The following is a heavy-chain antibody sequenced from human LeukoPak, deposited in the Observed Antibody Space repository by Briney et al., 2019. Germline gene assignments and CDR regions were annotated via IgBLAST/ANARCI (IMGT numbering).Heavy chain of an antibody. CDR1: GFTFSSYG. V-gene: IGHV3-33*01. Sequence: PGGSLRLSCAASGFTFSSYGMHWVRQAPGKGLEWVAVIWYDGSNKYYADSVKGRFTISRDNSKNTLYLQMNSLRAEDTAVYYCARDTSYSGCYGGAFDIWGQGTMVTVSS. CDR2: IWYDGSNK. D-gene: IGHD1-26*01. CDR3: ARDTSYSGCYGGAFDI. J-gene: IGHJ3*02.